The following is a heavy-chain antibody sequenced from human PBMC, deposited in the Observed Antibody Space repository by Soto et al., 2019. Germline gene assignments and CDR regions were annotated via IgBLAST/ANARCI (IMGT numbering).Heavy chain of an antibody. CDR2: IYYSGST. D-gene: IGHD2-21*02. Sequence: SETLSLTCTVSGGSISSSSYYWGWIRQPPGKGLEWIGSIYYSGSTYYNPSLKSRVTISVDRSKNQFSLKLSSVTAADTAVYYCARHKVTAIAFDYWGQGTLVTVSS. CDR1: GGSISSSSYY. J-gene: IGHJ4*02. CDR3: ARHKVTAIAFDY. V-gene: IGHV4-39*01.